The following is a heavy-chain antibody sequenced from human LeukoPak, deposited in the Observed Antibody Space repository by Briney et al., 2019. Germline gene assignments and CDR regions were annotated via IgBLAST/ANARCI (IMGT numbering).Heavy chain of an antibody. CDR3: ASTVISGYRIDY. J-gene: IGHJ4*02. V-gene: IGHV4-34*01. CDR2: INHSGST. CDR1: GGSLSGYY. D-gene: IGHD3-22*01. Sequence: KPSETLSLTCAVYGGSLSGYYWSWIRQPPGKGLEWIGEINHSGSTNYNPSLKSRVTISVDTSKNQFSLKLSSVTAADTAVYYCASTVISGYRIDYWGQGTLVTVSS.